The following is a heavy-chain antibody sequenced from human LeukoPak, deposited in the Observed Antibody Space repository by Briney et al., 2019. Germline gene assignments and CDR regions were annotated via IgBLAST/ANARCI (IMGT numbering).Heavy chain of an antibody. Sequence: GASVKVSCKASGYTSTSYGISWVRQAPGQGLEWMGWINPNSGGTNYAQRFQGRVTMTRDTSISTAYMELSRLRSDDTAVYYCARPLYGDFFFDYWGQGTLVTVSS. CDR2: INPNSGGT. V-gene: IGHV1-2*02. CDR3: ARPLYGDFFFDY. D-gene: IGHD4-17*01. J-gene: IGHJ4*02. CDR1: GYTSTSYG.